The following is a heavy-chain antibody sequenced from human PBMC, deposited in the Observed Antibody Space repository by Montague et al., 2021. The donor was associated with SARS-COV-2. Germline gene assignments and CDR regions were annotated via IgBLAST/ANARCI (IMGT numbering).Heavy chain of an antibody. CDR2: IYYSGST. CDR3: ARLRGDYGGTYDTFDI. D-gene: IGHD4-23*01. V-gene: IGHV4-39*01. CDR1: GGPISSSSYY. J-gene: IGHJ3*02. Sequence: SETLSLTCTVSGGPISSSSYYWGWIRQPPGKGLEWIGSIYYSGSTYYNPSLKSRVTISVDTSKNQFSLKLSSVTAADTAVYYCARLRGDYGGTYDTFDIWGQGTMVTVSS.